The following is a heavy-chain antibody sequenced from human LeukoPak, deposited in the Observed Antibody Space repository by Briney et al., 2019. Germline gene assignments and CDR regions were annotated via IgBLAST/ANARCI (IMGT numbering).Heavy chain of an antibody. CDR1: GGSISSYY. D-gene: IGHD6-6*01. CDR2: IYYSGST. V-gene: IGHV4-59*08. Sequence: PSETLSLAGTVSGGSISSYYWSWIRQPPGKGLEWIGYIYYSGSTNYNPSLKSRVTISVDTSKNQFSLKLSSVTAADTAVYYCATTIAAYFDYWGQGTLVTVSS. J-gene: IGHJ4*02. CDR3: ATTIAAYFDY.